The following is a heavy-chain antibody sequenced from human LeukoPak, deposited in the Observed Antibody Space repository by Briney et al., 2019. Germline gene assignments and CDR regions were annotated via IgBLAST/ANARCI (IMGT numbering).Heavy chain of an antibody. J-gene: IGHJ4*02. V-gene: IGHV4-38-2*02. CDR2: IYHSGST. Sequence: ETLSLTCTVSGYSISSGYYWGWIRQPPGKGLEWIGSIYHSGSTYYNPSLKGRVTMSVDTSKNQFSLKLSSVTAADTAVYYCARDPGFFDYWGQGTLVTVSS. CDR3: ARDPGFFDY. CDR1: GYSISSGYY.